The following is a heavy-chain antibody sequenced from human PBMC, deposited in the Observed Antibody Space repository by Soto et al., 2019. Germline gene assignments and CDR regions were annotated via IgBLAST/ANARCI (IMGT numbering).Heavy chain of an antibody. CDR2: IYYSGST. Sequence: SETLSLTCTVSGGSISSGGYYWSWIRQHPGKGLEWIGYIYYSGSTYYNPSPKSRVTISVDTSKNQFSLKLSSVAAADTAVYYCARASSLSRLASDYWGQGTLVTVSS. V-gene: IGHV4-31*03. CDR3: ARASSLSRLASDY. D-gene: IGHD6-19*01. CDR1: GGSISSGGYY. J-gene: IGHJ4*02.